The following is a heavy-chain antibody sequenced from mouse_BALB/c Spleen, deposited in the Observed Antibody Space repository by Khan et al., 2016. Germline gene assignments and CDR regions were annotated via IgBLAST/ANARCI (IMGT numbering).Heavy chain of an antibody. D-gene: IGHD2-1*01. CDR1: GFTFRNYA. Sequence: EVELVESGGGLVKPGGSLTLSCAASGFTFRNYAFSCVRQPPEERLVWVASISTGDSTYNGDSVQGRFTISRDNARNILFLQMSSLMSDEKAMFYCAREDNGNYGDYFDYWGQGTTLTVSS. CDR3: AREDNGNYGDYFDY. CDR2: ISTGDST. J-gene: IGHJ2*01. V-gene: IGHV5-6-5*01.